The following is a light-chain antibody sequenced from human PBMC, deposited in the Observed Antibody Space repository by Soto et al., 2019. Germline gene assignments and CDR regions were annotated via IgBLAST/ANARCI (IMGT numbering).Light chain of an antibody. CDR1: QGISRW. CDR2: TAS. CDR3: QQYSASPRT. J-gene: IGKJ1*01. V-gene: IGKV1-12*01. Sequence: IQMTQSPSSVSASVGDRVTITCRASQGISRWLDWYQQKPGKAPKLLIYTASRLQSGVPSRFSGSGSGTDFTLTISSLQPEDFAVYYCQQYSASPRTFGPGTKVEIK.